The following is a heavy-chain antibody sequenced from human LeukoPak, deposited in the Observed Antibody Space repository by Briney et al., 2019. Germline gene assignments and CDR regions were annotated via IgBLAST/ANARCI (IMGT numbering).Heavy chain of an antibody. J-gene: IGHJ4*02. Sequence: GGSLRLSCAASGFTFSNYAMSWVRQAPGKGLEWVSTTSGVTTYYADSVKGRFTISRDNSMNTLYLQMDSLRAEDTAVYYCAKARDSAAAGTDYWGQGTPVTVSS. CDR3: AKARDSAAAGTDY. CDR2: TSGVTT. V-gene: IGHV3-23*01. D-gene: IGHD6-13*01. CDR1: GFTFSNYA.